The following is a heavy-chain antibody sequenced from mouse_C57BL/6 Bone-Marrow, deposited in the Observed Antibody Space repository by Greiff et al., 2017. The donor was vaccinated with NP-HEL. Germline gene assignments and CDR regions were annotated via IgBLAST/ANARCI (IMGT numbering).Heavy chain of an antibody. D-gene: IGHD2-4*01. CDR3: TTNYYDYDVPSYWYFDV. CDR2: IDPENGDT. Sequence: VQLQQSGAELVRPGASVKLSCTASGFNIKDDYMHWVKQRPEQGLEWIGWIDPENGDTEYASKFQGRATITADTSSNTAYLQLSSLTSENTAVYYFTTNYYDYDVPSYWYFDVWGTGTTVTVSS. CDR1: GFNIKDDY. V-gene: IGHV14-4*01. J-gene: IGHJ1*03.